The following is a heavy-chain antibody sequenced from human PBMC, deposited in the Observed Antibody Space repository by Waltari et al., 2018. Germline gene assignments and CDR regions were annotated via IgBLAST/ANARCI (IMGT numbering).Heavy chain of an antibody. Sequence: QVQLQQWGAGLLKPSETLSLTCAVYGGSFSGYYWSWIRQPPGKGLEWIGEINHSGSTNNNPSLKSRVTISLDTSKNQFSLKLSSVTAADTAVYYCARGAIVGAFDIWGQGTMVTVSS. V-gene: IGHV4-34*01. CDR1: GGSFSGYY. CDR2: INHSGST. J-gene: IGHJ3*02. CDR3: ARGAIVGAFDI. D-gene: IGHD3-22*01.